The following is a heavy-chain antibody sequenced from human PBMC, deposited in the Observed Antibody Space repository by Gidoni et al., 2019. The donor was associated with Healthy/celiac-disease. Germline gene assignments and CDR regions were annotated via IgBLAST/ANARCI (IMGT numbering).Heavy chain of an antibody. J-gene: IGHJ4*02. CDR3: ARGLIIAVAGTRLDY. CDR1: GFTFSSYG. V-gene: IGHV3-33*01. Sequence: QVQLVESGGGVVQLGRSLRLSCAASGFTFSSYGMHWFRRAPGKGLEWGAVIGYDGSNKYYADSVKGRFTISRDNSKNTLYLQMNSLRAEDTAVYYCARGLIIAVAGTRLDYWGQGTLITVSS. D-gene: IGHD6-19*01. CDR2: IGYDGSNK.